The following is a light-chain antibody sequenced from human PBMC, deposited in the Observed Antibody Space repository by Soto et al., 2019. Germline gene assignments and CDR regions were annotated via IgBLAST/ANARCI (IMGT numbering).Light chain of an antibody. J-gene: IGKJ4*01. CDR1: QSVNTF. CDR2: DAS. Sequence: EIVLTQSPATLSLSPGERATLSCRASQSVNTFLAWYQQKPGQAPRLLISDASNRATDIPARFSGSGSGTDFTLTISSLEPEDFAVYYCQQRFNWPGLTFGGGTKVEIK. CDR3: QQRFNWPGLT. V-gene: IGKV3-11*01.